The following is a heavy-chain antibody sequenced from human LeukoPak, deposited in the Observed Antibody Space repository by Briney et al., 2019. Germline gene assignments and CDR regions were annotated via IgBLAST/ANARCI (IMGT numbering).Heavy chain of an antibody. Sequence: GGSLRLSCAASGFTFDDYAMHWVRQAPGKGLEWVSGISWNSGSKDYADSVKGRFTISRDNAKTSLYLQMNSLRVEDTALYYCTKGGASAGTWFHYGMDVWGQGPRSPSL. V-gene: IGHV3-9*01. J-gene: IGHJ6*02. CDR1: GFTFDDYA. CDR2: ISWNSGSK. CDR3: TKGGASAGTWFHYGMDV. D-gene: IGHD6-13*01.